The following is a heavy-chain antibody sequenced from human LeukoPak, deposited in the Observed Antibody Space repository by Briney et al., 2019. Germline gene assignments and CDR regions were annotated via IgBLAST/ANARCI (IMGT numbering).Heavy chain of an antibody. V-gene: IGHV4-59*01. J-gene: IGHJ3*02. CDR3: AREGAAAGTGI. CDR2: IYYSGST. D-gene: IGHD6-13*01. Sequence: SETLSLTCTVSGGSISSYYWSWIRQPPGKGLEWIGYIYYSGSTNYNPSLKSRVTISVDTSKNQFSLKLSSVTAADTAAYYCAREGAAAGTGIWGQGTMVTVSS. CDR1: GGSISSYY.